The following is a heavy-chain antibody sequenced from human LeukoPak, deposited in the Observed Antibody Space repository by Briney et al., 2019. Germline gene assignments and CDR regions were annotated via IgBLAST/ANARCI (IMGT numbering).Heavy chain of an antibody. D-gene: IGHD3-22*01. CDR1: GFTFSSYS. V-gene: IGHV3-30*02. Sequence: GGSLRLSCAASGFTFSSYSMHWVRQAPGKGLEWVAFIRYDGSNKYYAHPVKGRFTISRDNSKNTLYLQMNSLRAEDTAVYYCAKSGGYDSFLFDYWGQGALVTVSS. CDR3: AKSGGYDSFLFDY. CDR2: IRYDGSNK. J-gene: IGHJ4*02.